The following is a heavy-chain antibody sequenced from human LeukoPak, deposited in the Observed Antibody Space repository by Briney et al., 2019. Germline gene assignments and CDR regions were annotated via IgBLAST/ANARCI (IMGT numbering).Heavy chain of an antibody. CDR1: GGSISSGGYS. Sequence: SQTLSLTCAVSGGSISSGGYSWSWIRQPPGKGLEWIGYIYHSGSTYYNPSLKSRVTISVDRSKNQFSLKLSSVTAAGTAVYYCARGSNFGNSSSEEYYYYYYGMDVWGQGTTVTVSS. CDR2: IYHSGST. CDR3: ARGSNFGNSSSEEYYYYYYGMDV. V-gene: IGHV4-30-2*01. J-gene: IGHJ6*02. D-gene: IGHD6-6*01.